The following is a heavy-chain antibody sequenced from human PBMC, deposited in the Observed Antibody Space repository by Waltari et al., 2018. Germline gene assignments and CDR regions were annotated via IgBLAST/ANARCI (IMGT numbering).Heavy chain of an antibody. CDR3: ARGGGSRDYDY. J-gene: IGHJ4*02. V-gene: IGHV3-21*01. D-gene: IGHD1-26*01. CDR1: GFTFSSYS. CDR2: ISSSSSYI. Sequence: EVQLVESGGGLVKPGGSLRLSCAASGFTFSSYSMNWVRRAPGKGLEWVSSISSSSSYIYYADSVKGRFTISRDNAKNSLYLQMNSLRAEDTAVYYCARGGGSRDYDYWGQGTLVTVSS.